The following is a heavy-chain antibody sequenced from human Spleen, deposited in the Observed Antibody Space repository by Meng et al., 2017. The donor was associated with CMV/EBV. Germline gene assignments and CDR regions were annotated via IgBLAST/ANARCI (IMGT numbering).Heavy chain of an antibody. V-gene: IGHV1-69*05. J-gene: IGHJ6*02. CDR3: AREGDFGVVIDSYYYGMDV. Sequence: SVKVSCKASGGTFSSYAISWVRQAPGQGLEWMGWISAYKGNTNYAHKFQGRVTITTDESTSTAYMELSSLRSEDTAVYYCAREGDFGVVIDSYYYGMDVWGQGTTVTVSS. D-gene: IGHD3-3*01. CDR2: ISAYKGNT. CDR1: GGTFSSYA.